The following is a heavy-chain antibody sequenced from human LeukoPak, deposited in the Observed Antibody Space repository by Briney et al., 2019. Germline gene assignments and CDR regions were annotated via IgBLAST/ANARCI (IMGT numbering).Heavy chain of an antibody. Sequence: ASLKVSCKASGYTFTSYYMHWVRQAPGQGLEWMGIINPSGGSTSNAQKFQGRVTMTRDTSTSTVYMELSSLRSEDTAVYYCARAIPDDGGYFDYWGQGTLVTVSS. V-gene: IGHV1-46*01. J-gene: IGHJ4*02. CDR3: ARAIPDDGGYFDY. CDR2: INPSGGST. CDR1: GYTFTSYY. D-gene: IGHD2-15*01.